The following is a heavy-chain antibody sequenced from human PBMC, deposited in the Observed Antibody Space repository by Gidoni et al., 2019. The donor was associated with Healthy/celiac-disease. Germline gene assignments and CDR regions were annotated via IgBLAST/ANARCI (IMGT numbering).Heavy chain of an antibody. V-gene: IGHV4-34*01. D-gene: IGHD3-16*01. CDR2: INHSGST. CDR1: GGSFSGYY. Sequence: QVQLQQWGAGLLKPSETLSLTCAVYGGSFSGYYWSWIRQPPGKGLEWIGEINHSGSTNYNPPLKSRVTISVDTSKNQFSLKLSSVTAADTAVYYCARWRAWGNYYYYGMDVWGQGTTVTVSS. J-gene: IGHJ6*02. CDR3: ARWRAWGNYYYYGMDV.